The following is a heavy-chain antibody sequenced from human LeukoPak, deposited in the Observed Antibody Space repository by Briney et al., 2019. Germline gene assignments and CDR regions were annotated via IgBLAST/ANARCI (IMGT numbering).Heavy chain of an antibody. Sequence: PGGSLGLSCAASGFTFSDYYMSWIRQAPGKGLEWVSYISSSGSTIYYADSVKGRFTISRDNAKNSLYLQMNSLRAEDTAVYYCASRITLFGDWFDPWGQGTLVTVSS. J-gene: IGHJ5*02. V-gene: IGHV3-11*01. CDR2: ISSSGSTI. D-gene: IGHD3-3*01. CDR3: ASRITLFGDWFDP. CDR1: GFTFSDYY.